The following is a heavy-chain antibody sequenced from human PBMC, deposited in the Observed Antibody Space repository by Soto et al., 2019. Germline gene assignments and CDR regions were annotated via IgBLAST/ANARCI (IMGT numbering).Heavy chain of an antibody. CDR3: AKEATAMVNNYYGMDV. Sequence: PGGSLRLSCAASGFTFSSYAMSWVRQAPGKGLEWVSAISGSGGSTYYADSVKGRFTISRDNSKNTLYLQMNSLRAEDTAVYYCAKEATAMVNNYYGMDVWGQGTTVTVSS. J-gene: IGHJ6*02. V-gene: IGHV3-23*01. CDR2: ISGSGGST. D-gene: IGHD5-18*01. CDR1: GFTFSSYA.